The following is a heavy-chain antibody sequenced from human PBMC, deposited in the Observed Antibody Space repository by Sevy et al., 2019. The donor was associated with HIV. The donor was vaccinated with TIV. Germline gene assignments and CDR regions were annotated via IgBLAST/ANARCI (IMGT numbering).Heavy chain of an antibody. Sequence: ASVKVSCKASGYSFTRYNMNWVRQAPGQGLEWMGWINTNTLNPTYVQGFTGRFVFSLDTSVSTAYLQISSLKTEDTAVYYCTRELGPSDYWGQGTLVTVSS. D-gene: IGHD7-27*01. CDR2: INTNTLNP. J-gene: IGHJ4*02. CDR1: GYSFTRYN. V-gene: IGHV7-4-1*02. CDR3: TRELGPSDY.